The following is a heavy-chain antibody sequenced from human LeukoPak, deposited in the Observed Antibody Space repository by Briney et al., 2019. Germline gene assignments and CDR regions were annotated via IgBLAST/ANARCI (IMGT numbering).Heavy chain of an antibody. CDR1: GFTFSSYW. Sequence: GGTLRLSCAASGFTFSSYWMHGVPQAPGKGLEWVTFIYSAGSTHDSDSVKGRFTISIDNSKNTLYLQMNSLRAEDTAVYYCARRAGAYTHPYDYWGQGTLVTV. D-gene: IGHD3-16*01. V-gene: IGHV3-53*01. CDR3: ARRAGAYTHPYDY. J-gene: IGHJ4*02. CDR2: IYSAGST.